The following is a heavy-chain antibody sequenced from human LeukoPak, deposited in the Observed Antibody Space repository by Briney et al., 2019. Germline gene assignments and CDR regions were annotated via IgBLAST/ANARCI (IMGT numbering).Heavy chain of an antibody. Sequence: SQTLSLTCTVSGSSMSSSSYDSGWLRQFRGKGLVWFGSMWHIGRTYYNPSLKRQLTIPINTSKIQFFWILSSVTAAYSGVYYCAALGSGSYYHWGQGILVTVSS. J-gene: IGHJ4*02. CDR1: GSSMSSSSYD. CDR3: AALGSGSYYH. V-gene: IGHV4-39*01. CDR2: MWHIGRT. D-gene: IGHD3-10*01.